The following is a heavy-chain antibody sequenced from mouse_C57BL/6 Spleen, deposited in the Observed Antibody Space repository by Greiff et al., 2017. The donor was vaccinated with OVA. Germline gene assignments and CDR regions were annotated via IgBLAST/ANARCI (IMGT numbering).Heavy chain of an antibody. CDR2: IYPGSGST. CDR3: ARDYDEGFAY. J-gene: IGHJ3*01. D-gene: IGHD2-4*01. Sequence: QVQLKESGAELVKPGASVKMSCKASGYTFTSYWITWVKQRPGQGLEWIGDIYPGSGSTNYNEKFKSKATLTVDTSSSTAYMQLSSLTSEDSAVYYCARDYDEGFAYWGQGTLVTVSA. CDR1: GYTFTSYW. V-gene: IGHV1-55*01.